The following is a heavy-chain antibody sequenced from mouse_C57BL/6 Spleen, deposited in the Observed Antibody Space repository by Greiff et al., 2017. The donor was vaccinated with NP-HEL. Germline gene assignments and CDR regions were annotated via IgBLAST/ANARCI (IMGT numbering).Heavy chain of an antibody. CDR1: GYTFTSYW. CDR2: INPSNGGT. J-gene: IGHJ2*01. Sequence: QVQLQQPGTELVKPGASVKLSCKASGYTFTSYWMHWVKQRPGQGLEWIGNINPSNGGTHYTEKFKSKATLTVDKSSSTAYMQLSSLTSEDSAVYYCARGYYGSSYFDDWGQGTTLTVSS. CDR3: ARGYYGSSYFDD. D-gene: IGHD1-1*01. V-gene: IGHV1-53*01.